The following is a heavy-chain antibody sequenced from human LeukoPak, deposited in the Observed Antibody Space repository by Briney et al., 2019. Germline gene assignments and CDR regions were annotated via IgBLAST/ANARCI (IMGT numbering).Heavy chain of an antibody. D-gene: IGHD4-11*01. J-gene: IGHJ5*02. V-gene: IGHV4-34*01. CDR3: ARATPDRDYSNYFWFDP. CDR2: INHSGST. Sequence: SETLSLTCAVYGGSFSGYYWSWIRQPPGKGLEWIGEINHSGSTNYNPSLKSRVTISVDTSKNQFSLKLSSVTAADTAAYYCARATPDRDYSNYFWFDPWGQGTLVTVSS. CDR1: GGSFSGYY.